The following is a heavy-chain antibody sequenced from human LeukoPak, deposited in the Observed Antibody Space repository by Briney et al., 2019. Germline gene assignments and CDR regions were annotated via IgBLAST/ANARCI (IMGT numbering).Heavy chain of an antibody. CDR1: GGSISSYY. D-gene: IGHD2-2*01. V-gene: IGHV4-34*01. J-gene: IGHJ5*02. CDR3: ARGPRIVVVPAAIRGWFDP. CDR2: INHSGST. Sequence: SETLSLTCTVSGGSISSYYWSWIRQPPGKGLEWIGEINHSGSTNYNPSLKSRVTISVDTSKNQFSLKLSSVTAADTAVYYCARGPRIVVVPAAIRGWFDPWGQGTLVTVSS.